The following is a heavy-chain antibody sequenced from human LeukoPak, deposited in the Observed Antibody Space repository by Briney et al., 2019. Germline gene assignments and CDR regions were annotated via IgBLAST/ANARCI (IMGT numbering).Heavy chain of an antibody. J-gene: IGHJ4*02. D-gene: IGHD1-26*01. V-gene: IGHV5-51*01. CDR3: ARPYSGSYSGFDY. CDR2: IYPGDSDA. CDR1: GNSFSSYW. Sequence: GESLKISCQGSGNSFSSYWIAWVRQLPGKGLEWMGIIYPGDSDARYSPSFQGQVTISADKSISTAYLQWSSLKASDTAMYYCARPYSGSYSGFDYWGQGTLVTVSS.